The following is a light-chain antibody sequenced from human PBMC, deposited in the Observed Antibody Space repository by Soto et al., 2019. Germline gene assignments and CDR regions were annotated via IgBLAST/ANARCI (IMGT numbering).Light chain of an antibody. CDR3: QQTFLSPPT. CDR2: GAS. Sequence: DIQMTQSPSSLSASVGDRVTITCRASQSITNYLNWYQQKPGKAPKLLFSGASNLQSGVPSGFSGSGFGTDSTLTISILQPKDFATYFGQQTFLSPPTSGQGPKVKFK. V-gene: IGKV1-39*01. J-gene: IGKJ1*01. CDR1: QSITNY.